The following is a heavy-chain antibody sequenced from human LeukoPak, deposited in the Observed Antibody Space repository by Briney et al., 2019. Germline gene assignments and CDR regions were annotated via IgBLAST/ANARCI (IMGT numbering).Heavy chain of an antibody. D-gene: IGHD3-22*01. Sequence: SETLSLTCTVSGGSISTYYWSWVRQPPGKGLEWIGYINYSGSTNCNPALKSRVTISVDTSKNQFSLKLSSVTAADTAVYYCARDKGENYDSSGYLDYWGQGTLVTVSS. CDR3: ARDKGENYDSSGYLDY. CDR1: GGSISTYY. J-gene: IGHJ4*02. V-gene: IGHV4-59*01. CDR2: INYSGST.